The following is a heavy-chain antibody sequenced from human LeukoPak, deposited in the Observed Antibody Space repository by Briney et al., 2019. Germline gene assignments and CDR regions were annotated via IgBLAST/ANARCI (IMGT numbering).Heavy chain of an antibody. Sequence: ASVKVSCKASGCTFTSYDINWVRQATGQGLEWMGWMNPNSGNTGYAQKFQGRVTMTRNTSISTAYMELSSLRSEDTAVYYCARGVLRFLEWLLTYYYYGMDVWGQGTTVTVSS. D-gene: IGHD3-3*01. CDR3: ARGVLRFLEWLLTYYYYGMDV. CDR2: MNPNSGNT. J-gene: IGHJ6*02. CDR1: GCTFTSYD. V-gene: IGHV1-8*01.